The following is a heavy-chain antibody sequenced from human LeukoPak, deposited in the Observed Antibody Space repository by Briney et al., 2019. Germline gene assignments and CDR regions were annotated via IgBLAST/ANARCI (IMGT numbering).Heavy chain of an antibody. CDR1: GFTFSSYW. Sequence: QPGGSLRLSCAASGFTFSSYWMHWVRQAPGKGLVWVSRINSDGSSTSYADSVEGRFTISRDNAKNTLYLQMNSLRAEDTAVYYCAIHSSGWYAFDYWGQGTLVTVSS. CDR2: INSDGSST. D-gene: IGHD6-19*01. J-gene: IGHJ4*02. CDR3: AIHSSGWYAFDY. V-gene: IGHV3-74*01.